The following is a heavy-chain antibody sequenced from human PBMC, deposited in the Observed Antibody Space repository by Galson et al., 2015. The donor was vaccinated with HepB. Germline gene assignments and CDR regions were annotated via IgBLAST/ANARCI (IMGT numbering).Heavy chain of an antibody. V-gene: IGHV2-5*01. J-gene: IGHJ4*02. Sequence: PALVKPTQTLTLTCTVSGFSLGTNGVGVGWIRQPPGKALEWLALIYWNDDKRYSPSLKSRLTITKDTSKNQVVLTMTNMDPVDTATYYCAHRRPNWLDFDYWGQGTLVTVSS. D-gene: IGHD7-27*01. CDR1: GFSLGTNGVG. CDR2: IYWNDDK. CDR3: AHRRPNWLDFDY.